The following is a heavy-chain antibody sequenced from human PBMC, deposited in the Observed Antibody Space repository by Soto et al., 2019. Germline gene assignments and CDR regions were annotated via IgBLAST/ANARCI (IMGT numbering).Heavy chain of an antibody. J-gene: IGHJ5*02. D-gene: IGHD6-13*01. V-gene: IGHV5-51*01. CDR2: IYPGDSDT. Sequence: GESLKISCKGSGYSFTSYWIGWVRQMPGKGLEWMGIIYPGDSDTRYSPSFQGQVTISADKSISTAYLQWSSLKASDTAMYYCARHFASKIAAAGKRSVNWFDPWGQGTLVTVSS. CDR1: GYSFTSYW. CDR3: ARHFASKIAAAGKRSVNWFDP.